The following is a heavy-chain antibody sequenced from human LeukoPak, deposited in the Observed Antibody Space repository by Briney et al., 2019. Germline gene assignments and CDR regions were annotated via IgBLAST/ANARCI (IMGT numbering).Heavy chain of an antibody. CDR1: GFTVSSNY. D-gene: IGHD3-3*01. Sequence: PGGSLRLSCAASGFTVSSNYMSWVRQAPGKGLEWVSVIYSGGSTYYADSVKGRFTISRHNSKNTLYLQMNSLRAEDTAVYYCAREDGDFWSGYYHAGWGQGTLVTVSS. V-gene: IGHV3-53*04. J-gene: IGHJ4*02. CDR2: IYSGGST. CDR3: AREDGDFWSGYYHAG.